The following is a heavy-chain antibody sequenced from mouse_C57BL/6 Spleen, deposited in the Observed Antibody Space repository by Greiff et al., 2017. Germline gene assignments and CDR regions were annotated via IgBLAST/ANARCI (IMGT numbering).Heavy chain of an antibody. CDR1: GFSLTSYG. J-gene: IGHJ2*01. D-gene: IGHD2-5*01. V-gene: IGHV2-2*01. CDR2: IWSGGST. Sequence: VKLVESGPGLVQPSQSLSITCTVSGFSLTSYGVHWVRQSPGKGLEWLGVIWSGGSTDYNAAFISRLSISKDNSKSQVFFKMNSLQADDTAIYYCARGTDYSNYFDYWGQGTTLTVSS. CDR3: ARGTDYSNYFDY.